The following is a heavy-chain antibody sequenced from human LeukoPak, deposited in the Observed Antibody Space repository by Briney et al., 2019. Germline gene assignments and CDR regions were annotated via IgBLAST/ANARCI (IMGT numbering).Heavy chain of an antibody. J-gene: IGHJ4*02. CDR3: AKASPLRYFDWLLTYPFDY. V-gene: IGHV3-23*01. CDR2: ISGSGGST. CDR1: GFTFSSYA. D-gene: IGHD3-9*01. Sequence: GGSLRLSCAASGFTFSSYAMSWVRQAPGKGLEWVSAISGSGGSTYYADSVKGRFTISRDNSKNTLYLQMNSLRAEDTAVYCCAKASPLRYFDWLLTYPFDYWGQGTLVTVSS.